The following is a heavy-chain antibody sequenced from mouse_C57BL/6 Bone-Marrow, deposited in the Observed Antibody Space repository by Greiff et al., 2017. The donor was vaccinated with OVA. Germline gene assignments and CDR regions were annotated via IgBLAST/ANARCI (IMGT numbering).Heavy chain of an antibody. CDR3: ARVGPFAY. V-gene: IGHV1-58*01. CDR1: GYSFTSYG. J-gene: IGHJ3*01. Sequence: EVQLQQSGAELVRPGASVKMSCKTSGYSFTSYGINWVKQRPGQGLEWIGYIYTGNGNTEYNEKFKGKATLTSDKSSSTAYMQLSSLTSEDSAIYVCARVGPFAYGFQGTGVTVSA. CDR2: IYTGNGNT.